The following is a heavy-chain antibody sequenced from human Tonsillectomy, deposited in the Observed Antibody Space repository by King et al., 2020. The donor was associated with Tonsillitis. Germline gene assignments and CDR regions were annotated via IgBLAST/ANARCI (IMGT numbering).Heavy chain of an antibody. CDR1: GYSFASYW. CDR3: ARYRALETSAWENYFDP. D-gene: IGHD1-26*01. J-gene: IGHJ5*02. V-gene: IGHV5-10-1*03. CDR2: VDPSDSFI. Sequence: EVQLVQSGAEVKKPGESLRISCQGSGYSFASYWIHWVRQTPGKGLEWMGRVDPSDSFINYSPSFEGHVSISADKSSNTAYLQWSSLKASDTAMYFCARYRALETSAWENYFDPWGQGTLVTVSS.